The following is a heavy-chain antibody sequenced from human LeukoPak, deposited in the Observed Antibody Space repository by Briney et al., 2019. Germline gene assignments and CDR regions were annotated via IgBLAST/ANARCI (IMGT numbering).Heavy chain of an antibody. J-gene: IGHJ5*02. CDR1: GGNFNSYT. CDR3: ARQFDWGSP. V-gene: IGHV1-69*13. CDR2: ILPLFNAA. D-gene: IGHD3-9*01. Sequence: SVKVSCKAFGGNFNSYTVNWVRQAPGQGLEWMGGILPLFNAADYTQKFRGRVTISADESTSTAYMEVSSLTSEDTAVYYCARQFDWGSPWGQGTLVTVSS.